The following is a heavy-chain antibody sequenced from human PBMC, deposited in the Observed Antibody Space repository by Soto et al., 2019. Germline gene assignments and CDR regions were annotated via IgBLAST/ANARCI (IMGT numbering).Heavy chain of an antibody. Sequence: QVQLQESGPGLVKPSETLSLTCTVSGGSVSSGSYYWSWIRQPPGKGLEWIGYIYYSGSTNYNPSLKSRVTISVDTSKNQFSLKLSSVTAADTAVYYCANYPTTVTSGYWGQGTLVTVSS. D-gene: IGHD4-17*01. J-gene: IGHJ4*02. CDR2: IYYSGST. CDR1: GGSVSSGSYY. V-gene: IGHV4-61*01. CDR3: ANYPTTVTSGY.